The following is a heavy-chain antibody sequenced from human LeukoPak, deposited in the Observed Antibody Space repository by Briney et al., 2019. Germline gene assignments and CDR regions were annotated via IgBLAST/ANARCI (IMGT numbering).Heavy chain of an antibody. D-gene: IGHD3-22*01. CDR2: IYHSGST. CDR3: ARDPLFYDSSGYYSSDAFRI. Sequence: SETLSLTCAVYGGSFSGYYWGWIRQPPGKGLEWIGSIYHSGSTYYNPSLKSRVTISVDTSKNQFSLKLSSVTAADTAVYYCARDPLFYDSSGYYSSDAFRIWGQGTMVTVSS. V-gene: IGHV4-38-2*02. J-gene: IGHJ3*02. CDR1: GGSFSGYY.